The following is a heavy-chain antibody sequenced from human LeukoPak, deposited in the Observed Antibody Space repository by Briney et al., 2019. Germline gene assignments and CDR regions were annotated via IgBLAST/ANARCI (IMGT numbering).Heavy chain of an antibody. V-gene: IGHV3-66*01. CDR3: ARADESSGRYWYFDL. D-gene: IGHD6-19*01. CDR1: GFTVSSNY. Sequence: GGSLRLSCAASGFTVSSNYMSWVRQAPGKGLEWVSVIYSGGSTYYADSVKGRFTISRDNSKNTLYPQMNSLRAEDTAVYYCARADESSGRYWYFDLWGRGTLVTVSS. CDR2: IYSGGST. J-gene: IGHJ2*01.